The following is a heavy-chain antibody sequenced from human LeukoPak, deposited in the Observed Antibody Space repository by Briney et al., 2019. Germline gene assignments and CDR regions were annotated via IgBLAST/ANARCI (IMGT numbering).Heavy chain of an antibody. CDR2: ISGSGGST. CDR3: AKDPIVVVPAVPNWFDP. Sequence: GGSLRLSCAVSGFTFSDYAMSWVRQAPGKGLEWVSAISGSGGSTYYADSVKGRFTISRDNSKNTLYLQMNSLRAEDTAVYYCAKDPIVVVPAVPNWFDPWGQGTLVTVSS. J-gene: IGHJ5*02. CDR1: GFTFSDYA. D-gene: IGHD2-2*01. V-gene: IGHV3-23*01.